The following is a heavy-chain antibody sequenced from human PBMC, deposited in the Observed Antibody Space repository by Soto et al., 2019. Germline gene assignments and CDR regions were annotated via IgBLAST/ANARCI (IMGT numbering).Heavy chain of an antibody. D-gene: IGHD3-3*01. Sequence: ASVKVSCKASGYTFTSYHINWVRQATAQGLEWMGWMNLKSGNTGYAQKFQGRVTMTRNTSISTAYMELSSLRSEDTAVYYCARVITIFGVLIIRAYYYGMDVWGQGTTVTVSS. CDR3: ARVITIFGVLIIRAYYYGMDV. V-gene: IGHV1-8*01. J-gene: IGHJ6*02. CDR1: GYTFTSYH. CDR2: MNLKSGNT.